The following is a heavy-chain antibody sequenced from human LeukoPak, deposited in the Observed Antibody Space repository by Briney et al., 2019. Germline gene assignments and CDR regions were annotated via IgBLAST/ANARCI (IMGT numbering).Heavy chain of an antibody. CDR3: ARGQYSYGSYYFDY. J-gene: IGHJ4*02. V-gene: IGHV4-4*07. CDR1: GGSISSYY. CDR2: IYTSGST. Sequence: PSETLSLTCTVSGGSISSYYWSWIRQPAGKGLEWIGRIYTSGSTNYNPSLKSRVTMSVDTSKNQFSLKLSSVTAADTAVYYCARGQYSYGSYYFDYWGQGTLVTVSS. D-gene: IGHD5-18*01.